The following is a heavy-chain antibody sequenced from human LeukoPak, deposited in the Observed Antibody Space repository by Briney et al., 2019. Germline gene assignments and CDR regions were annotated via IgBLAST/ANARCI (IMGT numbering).Heavy chain of an antibody. D-gene: IGHD3-22*01. CDR3: ARDYYDSSGYYYGPDAFDI. Sequence: SETLSLTCTVSGGSISSGSYYWSWIRQPAGKGLEWIGRIYTSGSTNYNPSLRSRVTISVDTSKNQFSLKLSSVTAADTAVYYCARDYYDSSGYYYGPDAFDIWGQGTMVTVSS. J-gene: IGHJ3*02. CDR1: GGSISSGSYY. CDR2: IYTSGST. V-gene: IGHV4-61*02.